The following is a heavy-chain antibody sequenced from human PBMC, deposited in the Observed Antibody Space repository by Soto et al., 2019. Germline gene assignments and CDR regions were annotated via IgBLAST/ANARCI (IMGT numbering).Heavy chain of an antibody. J-gene: IGHJ6*02. Sequence: PSETLSLTCAVSGVSISSGGYSWSWIRQPPGKGLEWIGYIYHSGSTYYNPSLKSRVTISVDRSKNQFSLKLSSVTAADTAVYYCARVLGYCSGGSCYSPYYYYYGMDVWGQGTTVTVSS. D-gene: IGHD2-15*01. CDR2: IYHSGST. V-gene: IGHV4-30-2*01. CDR3: ARVLGYCSGGSCYSPYYYYYGMDV. CDR1: GVSISSGGYS.